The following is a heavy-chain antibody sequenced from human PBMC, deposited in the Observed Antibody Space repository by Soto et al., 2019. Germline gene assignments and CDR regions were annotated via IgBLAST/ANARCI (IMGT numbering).Heavy chain of an antibody. Sequence: GGSLRLSSAASEFTFSNYSVSWVRQAPGKGLEWVSAISYGGGTTYYADSVKGRFTISRDNSKNTLYLQMNSLRAEDTAVYYCAKNPGYYYDSTGYHFDYWGQGTLVTVSS. D-gene: IGHD3-22*01. CDR1: EFTFSNYS. CDR3: AKNPGYYYDSTGYHFDY. V-gene: IGHV3-23*01. CDR2: ISYGGGTT. J-gene: IGHJ4*02.